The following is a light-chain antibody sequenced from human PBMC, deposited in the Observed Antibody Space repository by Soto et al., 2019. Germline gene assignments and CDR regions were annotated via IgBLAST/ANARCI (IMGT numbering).Light chain of an antibody. V-gene: IGLV2-14*01. CDR3: SSHTTTGSHV. Sequence: QSVLTQPASVSGSPGQSITISCTGTNSDVGGYNYVSWYQQHPGKAPELMIYEVSHRPSGVSNRFSGSKSDNTASLTISGLQPEDEADYYCSSHTTTGSHVFGTGTKVTV. J-gene: IGLJ1*01. CDR2: EVS. CDR1: NSDVGGYNY.